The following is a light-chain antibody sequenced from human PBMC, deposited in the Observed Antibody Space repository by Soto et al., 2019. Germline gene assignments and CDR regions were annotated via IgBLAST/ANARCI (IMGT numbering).Light chain of an antibody. J-gene: IGLJ2*01. Sequence: QSALTQPASVSGSPGQSIAISCSGTSSDIGYYNYVSWYQKNPGKAPRLVIYEVSNRPSGVSRRFPGSKSDNTASLIISGLQAEDEAEYYCSSFTRSNTLVFGGGTKVTVL. CDR3: SSFTRSNTLV. CDR2: EVS. CDR1: SSDIGYYNY. V-gene: IGLV2-14*01.